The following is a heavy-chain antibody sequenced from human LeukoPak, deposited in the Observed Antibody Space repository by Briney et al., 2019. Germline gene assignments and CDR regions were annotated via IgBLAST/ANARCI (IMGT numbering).Heavy chain of an antibody. CDR2: ISSSSTYI. D-gene: IGHD3-16*01. J-gene: IGHJ4*02. Sequence: GGSLRLSCAASGFTFSSYSMNWVRQAPGQGLEWLSSISSSSTYIYYADSLRGRFTISRDIAKNSLYLQMNSLRAEDTAVYYCARDVWGLGYWGQGTLVTVSS. CDR3: ARDVWGLGY. V-gene: IGHV3-21*01. CDR1: GFTFSSYS.